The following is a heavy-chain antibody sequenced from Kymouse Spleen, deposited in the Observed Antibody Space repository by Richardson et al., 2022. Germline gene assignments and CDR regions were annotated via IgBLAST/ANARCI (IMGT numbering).Heavy chain of an antibody. D-gene: IGHD1-7*01. CDR3: TTYRITGTTRLYFDY. V-gene: IGHV3-15*01. CDR1: GFTFSNAW. J-gene: IGHJ4*02. Sequence: EVQLVESGGGLVKPGGSLRLSCAASGFTFSNAWMSWVRQAPGKGLEWVGRIKSKTDGGTTDYAAPVKGRFTISRDDSKNTLYLQMNSLKTEDTAVYYCTTYRITGTTRLYFDYWGQGTLVTVSS. CDR2: IKSKTDGGTT.